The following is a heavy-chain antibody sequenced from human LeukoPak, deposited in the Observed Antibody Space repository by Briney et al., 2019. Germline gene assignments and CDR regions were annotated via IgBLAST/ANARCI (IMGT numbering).Heavy chain of an antibody. J-gene: IGHJ4*02. V-gene: IGHV3-53*01. Sequence: GGSLRLSCAASGFTFSSYAMSWVRQAPGKGLEWVSLIYSGGSTYYADSVKGRFTISRDNSKNTLYLQMNSLRAEDTAVYYCARGSPILRGRPFDYWGQGTLVTVSS. CDR1: GFTFSSYA. CDR3: ARGSPILRGRPFDY. CDR2: IYSGGST. D-gene: IGHD3-10*01.